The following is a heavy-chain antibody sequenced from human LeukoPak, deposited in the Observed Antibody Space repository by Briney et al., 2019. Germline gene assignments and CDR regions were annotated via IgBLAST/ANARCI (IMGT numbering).Heavy chain of an antibody. CDR1: GYSFTDYY. CDR3: ARLLASGGDY. D-gene: IGHD3-10*01. J-gene: IGHJ4*02. Sequence: GASVKVSCKTSGYSFTDYYMHWVRQAPGQGLEWMGWINSNSGGTNYAQNFQGRVTMTRDTSISTVYMELSRLKSDDTAVYYCARLLASGGDYWGQGTLGTVSS. CDR2: INSNSGGT. V-gene: IGHV1-2*02.